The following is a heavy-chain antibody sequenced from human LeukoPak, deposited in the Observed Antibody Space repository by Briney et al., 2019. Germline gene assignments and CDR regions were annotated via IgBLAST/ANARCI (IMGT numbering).Heavy chain of an antibody. D-gene: IGHD2-2*01. CDR2: IIQDGSAQ. V-gene: IGHV3-7*01. CDR3: AIDLFSCSSTSCYVY. CDR1: GFTFSSSW. Sequence: PGGSLRLSCAASGFTFSSSWMSWVRQAPGKGLEWVANIIQDGSAQYYVDSVKGRFNISRDNADNSLYLQMNSLRAEDTAVYYCAIDLFSCSSTSCYVYWGRGTLVTVSS. J-gene: IGHJ4*02.